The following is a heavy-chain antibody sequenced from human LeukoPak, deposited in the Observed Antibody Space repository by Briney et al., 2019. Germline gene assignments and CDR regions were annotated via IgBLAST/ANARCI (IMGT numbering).Heavy chain of an antibody. CDR3: ARVPTAMVDYYYYYMDV. J-gene: IGHJ6*03. V-gene: IGHV1-18*01. D-gene: IGHD5-18*01. CDR2: ISAYNGNT. Sequence: ASVKVSCKASGYTFTSYGISRVRQAPGQGLEWMGWISAYNGNTNYAQKLQGRVTMTTDTSTSTAYMELRSLRSDDTAVYYCARVPTAMVDYYYYYMDVWGKGTTVTVSS. CDR1: GYTFTSYG.